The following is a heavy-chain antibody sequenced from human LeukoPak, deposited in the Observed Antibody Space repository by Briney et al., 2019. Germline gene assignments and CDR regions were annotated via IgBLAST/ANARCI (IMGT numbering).Heavy chain of an antibody. D-gene: IGHD6-19*01. CDR1: GFTFSSYW. V-gene: IGHV3-7*01. CDR2: IKEDGSAK. Sequence: GGSLRLSCVASGFTFSSYWMSWVRQTPGKGLEWVANIKEDGSAKYYVDSVKGRFTISRDNAKNSLYLEMSNLRAEDTAVYYCAKDSSGNDYWGQGTLVTVSS. J-gene: IGHJ4*02. CDR3: AKDSSGNDY.